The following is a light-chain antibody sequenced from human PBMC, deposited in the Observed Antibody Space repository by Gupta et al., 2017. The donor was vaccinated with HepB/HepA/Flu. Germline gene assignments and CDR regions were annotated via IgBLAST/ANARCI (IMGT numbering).Light chain of an antibody. CDR2: NVS. CDR3: SSYKYTPTRGV. V-gene: IGLV2-14*03. CDR1: SSDY. Sequence: QSALTQPASLSGSPGQSITISCTGTSSDYVAWYQQYPGTAPKLLIDNVSDRPSGVSPRFSGSKSGNTASLSICGLQTEDEADYYCSSYKYTPTRGVFGGGTKLTVL. J-gene: IGLJ3*02.